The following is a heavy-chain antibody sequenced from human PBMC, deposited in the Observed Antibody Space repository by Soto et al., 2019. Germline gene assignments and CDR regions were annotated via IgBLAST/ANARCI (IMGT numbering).Heavy chain of an antibody. V-gene: IGHV3-30-3*01. CDR2: ISYDGSNK. CDR3: ARGSIAAAGIMDV. Sequence: PGGSLRLSFAASGFTFSSYAMHWVRQAPGKGLEWVAVISYDGSNKYYADSVKGRFTISRDNSKNTLYLQMNSLRAEDTAVYYCARGSIAAAGIMDVWGQGTTVTVSS. D-gene: IGHD6-13*01. CDR1: GFTFSSYA. J-gene: IGHJ6*02.